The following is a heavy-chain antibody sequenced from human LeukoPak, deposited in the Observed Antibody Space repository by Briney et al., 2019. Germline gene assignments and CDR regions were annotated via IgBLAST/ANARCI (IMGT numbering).Heavy chain of an antibody. J-gene: IGHJ4*02. Sequence: SETLSLTCTVSGGSISSYYWSWIRQPPGKGLEWIGYIHYSGSTNYNPSLKSRVTISVDTSKNQFSLKLSSVTADDTAVYYCARDRTKYCRSTSCPLDYWGQGTLVTVSS. V-gene: IGHV4-59*01. CDR3: ARDRTKYCRSTSCPLDY. D-gene: IGHD2-2*01. CDR2: IHYSGST. CDR1: GGSISSYY.